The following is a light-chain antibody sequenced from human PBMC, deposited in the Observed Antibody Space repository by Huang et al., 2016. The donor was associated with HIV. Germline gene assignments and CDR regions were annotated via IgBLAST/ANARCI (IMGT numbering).Light chain of an antibody. V-gene: IGKV1-NL1*01. CDR2: AAS. CDR3: QQYFTSPPLT. Sequence: DIQMTQSPSSLSASVGDRVTITCRASQGISNSLAWYQQKPGRAPKLLVYAASGLGSGVPSRFSGRGSGTDYTLTISRLQPEDFATYYCQQYFTSPPLTFGGGTKVEIK. CDR1: QGISNS. J-gene: IGKJ4*01.